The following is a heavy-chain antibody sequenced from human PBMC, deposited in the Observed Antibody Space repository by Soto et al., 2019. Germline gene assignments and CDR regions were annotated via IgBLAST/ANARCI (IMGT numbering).Heavy chain of an antibody. CDR3: ATYGPGIS. CDR1: GFTFNNYA. CDR2: ISYDGNNK. J-gene: IGHJ5*02. V-gene: IGHV3-30-3*01. D-gene: IGHD3-10*01. Sequence: QVQLVESGGGVVQPGRSLRLSCAASGFTFNNYAMHWVRQAPGKGLEWVAVISYDGNNKYNADSVKGRFTISRDNSKNTLDLKMNSLRAEDTAVYYCATYGPGISWGQGSLVTVSS.